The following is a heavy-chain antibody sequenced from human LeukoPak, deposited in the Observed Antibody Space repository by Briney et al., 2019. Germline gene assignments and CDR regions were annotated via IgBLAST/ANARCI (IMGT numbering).Heavy chain of an antibody. CDR2: IKSKTDGGTT. V-gene: IGHV3-15*01. J-gene: IGHJ5*02. CDR1: RYTFSNAW. CDR3: SGTSWYVPGWFDP. Sequence: PGGSLRLSCAASRYTFSNAWMSWVSQARGKGLEWVGRIKSKTDGGTTDYAAPVKGRFTISRDDSKNTLYLQMNSLKTEDTAVYYCSGTSWYVPGWFDPWGQGTLVTVSS. D-gene: IGHD6-13*01.